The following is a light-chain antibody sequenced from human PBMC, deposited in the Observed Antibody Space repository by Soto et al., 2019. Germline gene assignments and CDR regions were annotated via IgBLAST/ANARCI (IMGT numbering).Light chain of an antibody. V-gene: IGLV2-8*01. Sequence: QSVLTQPPSASGSPGQSVTISCTGSSSDVGGYNYVSWYQQHPDKAPKLMIYEVSKRPSGVPDRFSGSKSGNTASLTVSGLQADDEADYYCSSYAGSDNLIFGGGTKLTVL. J-gene: IGLJ2*01. CDR1: SSDVGGYNY. CDR3: SSYAGSDNLI. CDR2: EVS.